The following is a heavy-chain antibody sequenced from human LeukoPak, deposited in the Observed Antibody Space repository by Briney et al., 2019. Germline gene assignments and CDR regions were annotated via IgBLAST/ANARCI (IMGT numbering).Heavy chain of an antibody. CDR1: GGSISSYY. CDR2: IYTSGST. V-gene: IGHV4-4*07. Sequence: SETLSLTCTVSGGSISSYYWSWIRQPAGTGLEWIGRIYTSGSTNYNPSLKSRVTMSVDTSKNQFSLKLSSVTAADTAVYYCARDIRGYSYGGFDYWGQGTLVTVSS. CDR3: ARDIRGYSYGGFDY. D-gene: IGHD5-18*01. J-gene: IGHJ4*02.